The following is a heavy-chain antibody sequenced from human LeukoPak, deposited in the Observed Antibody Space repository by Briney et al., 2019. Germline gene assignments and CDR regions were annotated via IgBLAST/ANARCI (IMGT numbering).Heavy chain of an antibody. D-gene: IGHD3-3*01. V-gene: IGHV1-18*01. J-gene: IGHJ3*02. CDR1: GYTFTSYG. CDR3: ARDSPPYYDFWSGYSADAFDI. CDR2: ISAYNGNT. Sequence: ASVKVSCKASGYTFTSYGISWVRQAPGQGLERMGWISAYNGNTNYAQKLQGRVTMTTDTSTSTAYMELRSLRSDDTAVYYCARDSPPYYDFWSGYSADAFDIWGQGTMVTVSS.